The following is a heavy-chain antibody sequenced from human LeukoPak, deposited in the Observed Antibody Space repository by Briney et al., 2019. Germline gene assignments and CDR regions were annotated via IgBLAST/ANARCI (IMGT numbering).Heavy chain of an antibody. D-gene: IGHD4-17*01. Sequence: SWIRQPPGKGLEWIGEINHSGSTNYNPSLKSRVTISVDTSKNQFSLKLSSVTAADTAVYYCARGLDGDYDYWGQGTLVTVSS. CDR2: INHSGST. CDR3: ARGLDGDYDY. J-gene: IGHJ4*02. V-gene: IGHV4-34*01.